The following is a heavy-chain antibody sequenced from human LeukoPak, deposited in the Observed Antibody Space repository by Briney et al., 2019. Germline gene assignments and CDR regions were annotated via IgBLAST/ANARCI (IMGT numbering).Heavy chain of an antibody. V-gene: IGHV3-23*01. Sequence: AGASLRLSCAASGFTFSSYALSWVRQAPGKGLEWVSAISGSGGSTYYADSAKGRCTISRDNSKNTLYLQMNSLRAEDTAVYYCARADSGSYYTGLFDYWGRGTLVTVSS. CDR2: ISGSGGST. CDR3: ARADSGSYYTGLFDY. J-gene: IGHJ4*02. D-gene: IGHD1-26*01. CDR1: GFTFSSYA.